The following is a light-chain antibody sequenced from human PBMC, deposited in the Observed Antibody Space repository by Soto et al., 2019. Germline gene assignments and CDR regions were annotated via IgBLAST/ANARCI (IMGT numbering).Light chain of an antibody. J-gene: IGKJ1*01. Sequence: DIQMTQSPSTLPASVGDRVTITCRASQSISNWLAWYQQNPGTAPKVLIYHASNLQSGVPSRFSCSGSGTEFTLTISSLQPDDFATYYCQQYNSYSFGQGTKVEIK. V-gene: IGKV1-5*01. CDR1: QSISNW. CDR3: QQYNSYS. CDR2: HAS.